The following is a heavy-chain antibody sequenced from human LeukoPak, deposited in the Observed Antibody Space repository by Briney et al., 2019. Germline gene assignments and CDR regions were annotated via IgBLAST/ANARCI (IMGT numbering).Heavy chain of an antibody. Sequence: KPGGSLRLSCAASGFTFSSYGMHWVRQAPGKGLEWEAVISYDGSNKYYAASVKGLFTISRDNSNNTLYLQMNSLRAEDTAVYYCAKAKVYYDILTGDYDYWGQGTLVTVSS. CDR2: ISYDGSNK. CDR3: AKAKVYYDILTGDYDY. J-gene: IGHJ4*02. D-gene: IGHD3-9*01. CDR1: GFTFSSYG. V-gene: IGHV3-30*18.